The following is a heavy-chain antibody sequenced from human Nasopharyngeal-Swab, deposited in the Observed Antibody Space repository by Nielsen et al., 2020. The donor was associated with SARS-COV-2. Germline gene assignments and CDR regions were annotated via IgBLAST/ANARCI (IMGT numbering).Heavy chain of an antibody. CDR3: ARQGPHYYYYGMDV. J-gene: IGHJ6*02. Sequence: GESLKISCAASGFTVSSNYMSWVRQAPGKGLEWGSVIYSGGSTYYADSVKGRFTISRNNSKNTLYLQMNSLRAEDTAVYYCARQGPHYYYYGMDVWGQGTTVTVSS. CDR1: GFTVSSNY. V-gene: IGHV3-53*04. CDR2: IYSGGST.